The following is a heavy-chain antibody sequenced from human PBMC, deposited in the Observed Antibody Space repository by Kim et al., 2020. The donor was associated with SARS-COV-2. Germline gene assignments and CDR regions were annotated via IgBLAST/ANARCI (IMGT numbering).Heavy chain of an antibody. V-gene: IGHV1-8*01. J-gene: IGHJ6*02. D-gene: IGHD6-13*01. CDR3: ARGSGVGSSSWYALYYYYYGMDV. CDR1: GYTFTSYD. Sequence: ASVKVSCKASGYTFTSYDINWVRQATGQGLEWMGWMNPNSGNTGYAQKFQGRVTMTRNTSISTAYMELSSLRSEDTAVYYCARGSGVGSSSWYALYYYYYGMDVWGQGTTVTVSS. CDR2: MNPNSGNT.